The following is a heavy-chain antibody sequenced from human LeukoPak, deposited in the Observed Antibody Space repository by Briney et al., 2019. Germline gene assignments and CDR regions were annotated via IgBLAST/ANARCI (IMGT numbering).Heavy chain of an antibody. CDR2: IVVGSGNT. D-gene: IGHD3-22*01. CDR3: ARDFYYDSDGYYYY. CDR1: GFTFTSSA. V-gene: IGHV1-58*02. Sequence: SVKVSCKASGFTFTSSAMQWVRQARGQRLEWIGWIVVGSGNTNYAQKFQERVTITRDMSTSTAYMELSNLRSEDTAVYYCARDFYYDSDGYYYYWGQGTLVTVSS. J-gene: IGHJ4*02.